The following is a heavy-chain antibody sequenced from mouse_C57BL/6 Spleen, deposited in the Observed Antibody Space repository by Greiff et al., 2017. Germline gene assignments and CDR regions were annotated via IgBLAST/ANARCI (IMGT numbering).Heavy chain of an antibody. J-gene: IGHJ1*03. CDR3: ARSYAPGVYFDV. CDR1: GYSFTSYY. Sequence: QVQLKESGPELVKPGASVKISCKASGYSFTSYYIHWVKQRPGQGLEWIGWIDPGSGNTKYNEKFKGKATLTADTSSSTAYMQRSSLASEDAAVYGCARSYAPGVYFDVWGTGTTVTVST. CDR2: IDPGSGNT. D-gene: IGHD1-1*01. V-gene: IGHV1-66*01.